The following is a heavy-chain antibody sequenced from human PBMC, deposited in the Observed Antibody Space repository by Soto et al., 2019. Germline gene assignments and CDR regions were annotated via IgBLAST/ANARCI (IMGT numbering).Heavy chain of an antibody. J-gene: IGHJ4*02. CDR2: IYSIGST. D-gene: IGHD6-19*01. CDR1: GGSISSYY. CDR3: ARHVNLPLAGTGFDS. Sequence: SETLSLTCTVSGGSISSYYWSWLRQPPGKGQEWIGYIYSIGSTNYNPSLRSRVTMSIDTSQELFSLKLSSVTATDTSVYYCARHVNLPLAGTGFDSRGRGTLVTVSS. V-gene: IGHV4-59*08.